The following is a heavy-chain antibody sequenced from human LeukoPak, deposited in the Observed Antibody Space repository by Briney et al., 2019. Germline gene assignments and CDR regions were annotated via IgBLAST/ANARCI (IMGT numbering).Heavy chain of an antibody. D-gene: IGHD4-17*01. Sequence: GGSLRLSCAASGFTVSNNYMTWVRQAPGKGLEWVSVMYSGGTTYYADSVEGRFTISRDNSRNTLNLLMNNLRAEDTAVYYCARGQSGDPAFDIWGQGTMVTVSS. V-gene: IGHV3-53*01. CDR1: GFTVSNNY. J-gene: IGHJ3*02. CDR2: MYSGGTT. CDR3: ARGQSGDPAFDI.